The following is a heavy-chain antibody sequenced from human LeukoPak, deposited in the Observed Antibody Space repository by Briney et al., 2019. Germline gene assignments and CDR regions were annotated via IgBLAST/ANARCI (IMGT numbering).Heavy chain of an antibody. J-gene: IGHJ4*02. CDR3: ARDRYFDN. CDR1: GGSFSGYY. Sequence: SETLSLTCAVDGGSFSGYYWSWIRQPPGKGLEWIGYYSGSTNYNPSLKSRATILADTSKNQFSLKLTSVTAADTAVYYCARDRYFDNWGQGILVTLSS. CDR2: YSGST. V-gene: IGHV4-34*11.